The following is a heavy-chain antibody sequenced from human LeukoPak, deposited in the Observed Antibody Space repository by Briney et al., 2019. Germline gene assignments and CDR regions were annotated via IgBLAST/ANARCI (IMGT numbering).Heavy chain of an antibody. CDR3: ASRRPAAMWFDP. V-gene: IGHV1-46*01. CDR2: INPSGSST. CDR1: GYSFTSHY. Sequence: GASVRVSCKASGYSFTSHYMHWVRQAPGQGLEWMGLINPSGSSTLYAQKFQGRVTMTRDMSTSTAYMELSSVTAADTAVYYCASRRPAAMWFDPWGQGTLVTVS. J-gene: IGHJ5*02. D-gene: IGHD2-2*01.